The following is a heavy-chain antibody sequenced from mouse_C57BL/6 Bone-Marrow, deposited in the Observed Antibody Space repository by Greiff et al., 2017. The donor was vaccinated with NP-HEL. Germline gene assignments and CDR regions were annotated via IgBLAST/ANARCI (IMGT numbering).Heavy chain of an antibody. Sequence: VQLQQPGAELVRPGTSVKLSCKASGYTFTSYWMHWVKQRPGQGLEWIGVIDPSDSYTNYNQKFKGKATLTVDTSSSTAYMQLSSLTSEDSAVYYCARPAGTLDYWGQGTTLTVSS. CDR3: ARPAGTLDY. CDR1: GYTFTSYW. V-gene: IGHV1-59*01. J-gene: IGHJ2*01. D-gene: IGHD4-1*01. CDR2: IDPSDSYT.